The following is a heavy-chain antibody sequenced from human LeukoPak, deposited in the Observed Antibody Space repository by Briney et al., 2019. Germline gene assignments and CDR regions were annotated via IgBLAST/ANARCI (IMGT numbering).Heavy chain of an antibody. CDR2: INPNSGGT. CDR1: GYTFSDYY. V-gene: IGHV1-2*02. D-gene: IGHD6-6*01. CDR3: ARWAYSSSSVDC. Sequence: ASVKVSCKASGYTFSDYYVHWVRQTPGQGLEWMGWINPNSGGTNYAQKFQGRVTTTRDTSISTAYMELGRLRSDDTAVYYCARWAYSSSSVDCWGQGTLVTVSS. J-gene: IGHJ4*02.